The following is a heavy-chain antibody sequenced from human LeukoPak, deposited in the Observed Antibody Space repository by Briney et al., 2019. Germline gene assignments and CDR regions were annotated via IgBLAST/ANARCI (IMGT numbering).Heavy chain of an antibody. J-gene: IGHJ4*02. CDR1: GYTFTSYG. Sequence: ASVKVSCKASGYTFTSYGISWVRQAPGQGLEWMGWISAYNGNTNYAQNLQGRVTMTTDTSTSTAYMELRSLRSDDTAVYYCARGRYEYSSSSDLDYWGQGTLVTVSS. CDR3: ARGRYEYSSSSDLDY. V-gene: IGHV1-18*01. D-gene: IGHD6-6*01. CDR2: ISAYNGNT.